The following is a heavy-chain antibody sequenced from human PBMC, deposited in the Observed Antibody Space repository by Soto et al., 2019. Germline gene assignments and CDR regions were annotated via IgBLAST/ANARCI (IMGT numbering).Heavy chain of an antibody. CDR2: IYYSGST. V-gene: IGHV4-31*03. CDR1: GGSISSGGYY. J-gene: IGHJ6*02. D-gene: IGHD3-3*01. CDR3: ARAILLLEWLLTPKLLDGMDV. Sequence: SETLSLTCTVSGGSISSGGYYWSWIRQHPGKGLEWIGYIYYSGSTYYNPSLKSRVTISVDTSKNQFSLKLSSVTAADTAVYYCARAILLLEWLLTPKLLDGMDVWGQGTTVTVSS.